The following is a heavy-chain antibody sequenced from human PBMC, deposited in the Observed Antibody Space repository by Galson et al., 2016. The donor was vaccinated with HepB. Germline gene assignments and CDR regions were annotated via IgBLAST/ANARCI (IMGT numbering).Heavy chain of an antibody. D-gene: IGHD2-8*01. CDR1: GGTSKSDA. Sequence: SVKVSCKASGGTSKSDAISWVRQAPGQGLEWMGGFIPIFETANYAQKFQGRITISADESTKIGYMELSSLRSEDTAVYYCARIRPRYCTSNCPKTFYYYGMEVWGQGTTVTVSS. CDR3: ARIRPRYCTSNCPKTFYYYGMEV. CDR2: FIPIFETA. V-gene: IGHV1-69*13. J-gene: IGHJ6*02.